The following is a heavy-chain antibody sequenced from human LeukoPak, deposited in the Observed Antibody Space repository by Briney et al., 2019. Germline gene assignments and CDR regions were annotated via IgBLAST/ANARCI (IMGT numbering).Heavy chain of an antibody. CDR3: ARAPFAITFGGVIVISAFDI. CDR1: GGSISSYH. CDR2: IYYSGST. V-gene: IGHV4-59*01. Sequence: SQTLSLTCTVSGGSISSYHWSWIRQPPGKGLECIGFIYYSGSTNYNPSLKSRVTISVDTSKNQFSLKLSSVTAADTAVYYCARAPFAITFGGVIVISAFDIWGQGTMVTVSS. J-gene: IGHJ3*02. D-gene: IGHD3-16*02.